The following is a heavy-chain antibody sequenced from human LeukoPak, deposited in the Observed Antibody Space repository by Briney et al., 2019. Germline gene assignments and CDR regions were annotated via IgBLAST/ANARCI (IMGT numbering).Heavy chain of an antibody. D-gene: IGHD3-10*01. V-gene: IGHV3-23*01. CDR2: ISGSGGST. CDR1: GFTFSSYA. CDR3: AKAADYYGSGSYYWFDP. Sequence: GGSLRLSCAASGFTFSSYAMSWVRQAPGKGLEWVSAISGSGGSTYYADSVKGRFTISRDNSKNTLYLQMNSLRAEDTAVYYCAKAADYYGSGSYYWFDPWGQGTLVTVSS. J-gene: IGHJ5*02.